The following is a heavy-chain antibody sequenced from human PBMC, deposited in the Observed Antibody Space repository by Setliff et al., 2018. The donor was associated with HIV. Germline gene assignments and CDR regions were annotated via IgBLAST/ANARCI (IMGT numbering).Heavy chain of an antibody. CDR1: GYTFTDYY. CDR3: TTDPRAYYYDSSGNFP. Sequence: VASVKVSCKASGYTFTDYYMHWVQQAPGKGLEWMGRVDPEDGETIYAEKFQGRVTITADTSTDTAYMELNSLKTEDTAVYYCTTDPRAYYYDSSGNFPWGQGTLVTVSS. D-gene: IGHD3-22*01. V-gene: IGHV1-69-2*01. J-gene: IGHJ5*02. CDR2: VDPEDGET.